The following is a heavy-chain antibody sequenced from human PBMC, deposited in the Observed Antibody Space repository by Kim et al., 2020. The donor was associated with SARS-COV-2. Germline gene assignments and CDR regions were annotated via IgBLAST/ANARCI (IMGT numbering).Heavy chain of an antibody. CDR2: ISYDGSNK. CDR3: ARPSTVAAV. V-gene: IGHV3-30*04. Sequence: GGSLRLSCAASGFTFSSYVMHWVRQAPGKGLEWVAVISYDGSNKYYADSVKGRFTISRDNSKNMLYLQMNSLSAEDTAVYYCARPSTVAAVCGQGTLVTVSS. CDR1: GFTFSSYV. J-gene: IGHJ4*02. D-gene: IGHD4-17*01.